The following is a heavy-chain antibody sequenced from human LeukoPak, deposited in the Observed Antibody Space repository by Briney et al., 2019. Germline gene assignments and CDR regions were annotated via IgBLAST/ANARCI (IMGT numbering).Heavy chain of an antibody. V-gene: IGHV1-2*02. CDR1: GYTFTGYY. J-gene: IGHJ5*02. D-gene: IGHD3-10*01. CDR2: INPNSGGT. CDR3: ASGRGYYGSGSSYTWFDP. Sequence: ASVKVSCKASGYTFTGYYMHWVRQAPGQGLEWMGWINPNSGGTNYAQKFQGRVTMTRDTSISTAYKELSRLRSDDTAVYYCASGRGYYGSGSSYTWFDPWGQGTLVTVSS.